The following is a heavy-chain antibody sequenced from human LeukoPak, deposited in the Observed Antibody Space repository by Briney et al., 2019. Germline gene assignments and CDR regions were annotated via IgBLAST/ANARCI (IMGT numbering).Heavy chain of an antibody. J-gene: IGHJ5*02. V-gene: IGHV4-30-4*01. CDR3: ARGAIFGVVIPWFDP. D-gene: IGHD3-3*01. CDR2: IYYSGST. CDR1: GGSISSGDYY. Sequence: PSQTLSLTCTVSGGSISSGDYYWSWIRRPPGKGLEWIGYIYYSGSTYYNPSLKSRVTISVDTSKNQFSLKLSSVTAADTAVYYCARGAIFGVVIPWFDPWGQGTLVTVSS.